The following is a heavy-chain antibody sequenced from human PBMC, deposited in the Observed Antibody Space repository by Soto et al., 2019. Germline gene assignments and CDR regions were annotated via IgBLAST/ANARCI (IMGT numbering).Heavy chain of an antibody. CDR2: ISPHNGNT. CDR3: ARACAGSFAFDI. V-gene: IGHV1-18*01. Sequence: QVQLVQSGAEVKKPGASVKVSCKTSGYTFSNYGINWVRQAPGQGLEWMGWISPHNGNTNSAQRLQGRVTMTTDTSMNTAYLELRSLSFDDTAGYYCARACAGSFAFDIWGQGTLVTVSS. D-gene: IGHD1-26*01. CDR1: GYTFSNYG. J-gene: IGHJ3*02.